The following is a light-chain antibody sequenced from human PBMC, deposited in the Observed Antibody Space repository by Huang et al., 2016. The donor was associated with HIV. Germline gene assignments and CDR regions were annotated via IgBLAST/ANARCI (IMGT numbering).Light chain of an antibody. CDR3: MQTLQTPRT. V-gene: IGKV2-28*01. CDR2: LSS. CDR1: QSLLHSNGYNS. J-gene: IGKJ5*01. Sequence: EIVMTQSPLSLPVTPGEPASISCRSSQSLLHSNGYNSLDWYLQKPGQSPQLVIYLSSNRASGVPDRFTGSGSVTYFTLKISRVEAEDVGVYYCMQTLQTPRTFGQGTRLEIK.